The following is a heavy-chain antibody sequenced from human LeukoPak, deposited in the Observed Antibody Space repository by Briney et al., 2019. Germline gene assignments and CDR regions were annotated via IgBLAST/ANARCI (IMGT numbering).Heavy chain of an antibody. J-gene: IGHJ3*02. Sequence: GGSLRLSCAASGFTFSGYWMHWVRQAPGKGLVWVSRINSDGSTSQYVDSVKGRFTISRDNDKNTLYLQMNSLRAEDTAVYYCASSYYDSSGYYFGDAFHIWGPGAMVTVSS. D-gene: IGHD3-22*01. CDR1: GFTFSGYW. V-gene: IGHV3-74*03. CDR3: ASSYYDSSGYYFGDAFHI. CDR2: INSDGSTS.